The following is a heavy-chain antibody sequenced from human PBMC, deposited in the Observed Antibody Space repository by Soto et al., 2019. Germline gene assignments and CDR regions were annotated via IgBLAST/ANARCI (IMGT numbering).Heavy chain of an antibody. CDR2: IYYSGST. CDR1: GGSISSSSYY. Sequence: SETLSLTCTVSGGSISSSSYYWGWIRQPPGKGLEWIGSIYYSGSTYYSPSLKSRITISGDTSKNQFSLKLSSVTAADTAVYYCARRPVATLTHDFWGPGTLVTVSS. J-gene: IGHJ4*02. V-gene: IGHV4-39*01. D-gene: IGHD5-12*01. CDR3: ARRPVATLTHDF.